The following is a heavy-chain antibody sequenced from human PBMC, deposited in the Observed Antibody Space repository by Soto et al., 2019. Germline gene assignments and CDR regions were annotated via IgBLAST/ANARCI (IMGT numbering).Heavy chain of an antibody. D-gene: IGHD3-10*01. Sequence: PSETLSLTCAVSGDSISSSNWWGWMRQPPGKGLQWIGYVHHSGSTNYNTALERRVTISVDTSKNQFSLKLSSVTAADTALYYCARHSDYYGSGSLFYCFDYWGQGTLVTVSS. CDR2: VHHSGST. V-gene: IGHV4-28*01. J-gene: IGHJ4*02. CDR1: GDSISSSNW. CDR3: ARHSDYYGSGSLFYCFDY.